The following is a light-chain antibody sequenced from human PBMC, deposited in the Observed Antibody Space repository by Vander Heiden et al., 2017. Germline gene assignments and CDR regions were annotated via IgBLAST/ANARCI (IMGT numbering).Light chain of an antibody. J-gene: IGKJ2*01. CDR2: AAS. CDR3: QQIDSTPAT. V-gene: IGKV1-39*01. CDR1: QSISSY. Sequence: DIQMTQSPSSLSASVGDRVTITCRASQSISSYLNWYQQKPGKAPKLLIYAASSLQSGVPSRFSGSGSGTDFTLTISRLQPEDFATYYCQQIDSTPATFGQGTKVEIK.